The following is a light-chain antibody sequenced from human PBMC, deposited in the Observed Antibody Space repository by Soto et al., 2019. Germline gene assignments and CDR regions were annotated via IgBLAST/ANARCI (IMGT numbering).Light chain of an antibody. J-gene: IGKJ5*01. Sequence: EIVMTQSPVTLSVSPGERATLSCRASQSVSSNLAWYQQKPGQAPSLLIYGASNRATGIPARFSGSGSGTDFTLTISSLEPEDFAVYYCQQRSNWPPITFGQGTRLEIK. CDR2: GAS. V-gene: IGKV3-11*01. CDR1: QSVSSN. CDR3: QQRSNWPPIT.